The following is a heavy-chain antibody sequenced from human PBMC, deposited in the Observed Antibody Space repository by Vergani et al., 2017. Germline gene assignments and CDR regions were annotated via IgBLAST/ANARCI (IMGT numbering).Heavy chain of an antibody. D-gene: IGHD3-10*01. CDR1: GGSISGGDFF. CDR3: ARATYYYGSGSYPWFDP. V-gene: IGHV4-30-4*08. CDR2: IHYSGRT. J-gene: IGHJ5*02. Sequence: QVQLQESGPGLVKPSQTLSLTCTVSGGSISGGDFFWSWIPQPPGKGLEWVGYIHYSGRTYYNPSLKSRISISVDTSKNQFSLKLSSVTAADTAVYYCARATYYYGSGSYPWFDPWGQGTLVTVSS.